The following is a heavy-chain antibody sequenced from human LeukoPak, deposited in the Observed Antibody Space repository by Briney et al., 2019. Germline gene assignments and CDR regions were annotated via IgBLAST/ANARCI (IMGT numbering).Heavy chain of an antibody. V-gene: IGHV4-59*01. D-gene: IGHD6-19*01. CDR3: ASIAVRNNYFEY. CDR2: MRYSGST. J-gene: IGHJ4*02. Sequence: PSETLSLTCTVSGGAISTYYWSWIRQPPVKGLEWIGYMRYSGSTNYNPSFKSRATASVDMSKNQLSLKLSSVTAADTAVYYCASIAVRNNYFEYWGQGTLVTVSS. CDR1: GGAISTYY.